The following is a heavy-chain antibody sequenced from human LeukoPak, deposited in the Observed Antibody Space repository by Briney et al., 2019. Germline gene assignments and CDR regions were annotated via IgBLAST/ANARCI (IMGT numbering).Heavy chain of an antibody. V-gene: IGHV3-30*18. Sequence: GRSLRLFCAASGFTFSRYGMHGVPQAPDRALEGVAVSINDGRNKYYADSVKGPFTNSKKNSKEMLYLEMNSLKAEDTAVYYCAKDKYSGTYCFDSWGQGTLVTVSS. CDR1: GFTFSRYG. CDR2: SINDGRNK. J-gene: IGHJ4*02. D-gene: IGHD1-26*01. CDR3: AKDKYSGTYCFDS.